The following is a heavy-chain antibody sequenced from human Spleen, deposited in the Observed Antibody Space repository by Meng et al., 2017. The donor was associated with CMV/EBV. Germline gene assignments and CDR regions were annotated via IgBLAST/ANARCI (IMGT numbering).Heavy chain of an antibody. D-gene: IGHD6-13*01. Sequence: SGYPLTSYYLHWVRQAPGQGLEWMGIINPNHQSTKYAQKFQGRVTMTRDTSTSTVYMELSDLRFEDTAVYYCVRDGAGSSGWYYPDYWGQGTLVTVSS. CDR2: INPNHQST. CDR1: GYPLTSYY. V-gene: IGHV1-46*01. J-gene: IGHJ4*02. CDR3: VRDGAGSSGWYYPDY.